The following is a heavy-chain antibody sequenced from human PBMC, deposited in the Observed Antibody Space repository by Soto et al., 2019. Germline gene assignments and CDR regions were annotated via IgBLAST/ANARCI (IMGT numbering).Heavy chain of an antibody. D-gene: IGHD4-4*01. J-gene: IGHJ4*02. Sequence: EVQLVESGGGLVKWGGSLRLSCASSGFTFASYNMLWVRQAPGKGLEWVASISGNSDYIYHADSLKGRFTVSRDNAKKSLFLDMTILRDEDTAVYYCAKDRGLNDYSNDHFNHWGQGILVTVSS. CDR1: GFTFASYN. CDR3: AKDRGLNDYSNDHFNH. CDR2: ISGNSDYI. V-gene: IGHV3-21*01.